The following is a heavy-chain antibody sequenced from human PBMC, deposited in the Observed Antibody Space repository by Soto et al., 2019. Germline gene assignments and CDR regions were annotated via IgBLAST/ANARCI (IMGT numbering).Heavy chain of an antibody. CDR2: ISSDGSDT. CDR1: GFTFSSYW. D-gene: IGHD6-13*01. Sequence: EVQLVESGGGLVQPGGSLRLSCAASGFTFSSYWMHWVRQAPGKGLVWVSRISSDGSDTGYADSVKGRFTISRDNAMNTLYLQMNSLRAEDTAVYYCAREGMGIAAHYWGQGTLVAVSS. J-gene: IGHJ4*02. V-gene: IGHV3-74*01. CDR3: AREGMGIAAHY.